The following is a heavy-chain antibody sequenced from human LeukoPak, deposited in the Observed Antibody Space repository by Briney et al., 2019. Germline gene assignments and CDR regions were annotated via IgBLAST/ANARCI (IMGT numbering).Heavy chain of an antibody. D-gene: IGHD2-15*01. CDR1: GGSISSYY. Sequence: SETLSLTCTVSGGSISSYYWSWIRQPPGKGLEWIGYIYYSGSTNYNPSLKSRVTISVGTSKNQFSLKLSSVTAADTAVYYCARCSASWGAFDIWGQGTMVTVSS. CDR3: ARCSASWGAFDI. J-gene: IGHJ3*02. CDR2: IYYSGST. V-gene: IGHV4-59*01.